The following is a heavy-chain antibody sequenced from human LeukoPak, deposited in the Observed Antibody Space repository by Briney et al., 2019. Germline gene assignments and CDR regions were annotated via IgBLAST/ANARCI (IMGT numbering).Heavy chain of an antibody. J-gene: IGHJ4*02. V-gene: IGHV3-7*01. CDR1: GFTFSSYW. D-gene: IGHD5-18*01. CDR3: ARDQDTAMATYYFDY. Sequence: GGSLRLSCAASGFTFSSYWISWIRQAPGKGLEWVANIKQDGSEKSYVDSVKGRFTISRDNAKNSLYLQMNSLRAEDTAVYYCARDQDTAMATYYFDYWGQGTLVTVSS. CDR2: IKQDGSEK.